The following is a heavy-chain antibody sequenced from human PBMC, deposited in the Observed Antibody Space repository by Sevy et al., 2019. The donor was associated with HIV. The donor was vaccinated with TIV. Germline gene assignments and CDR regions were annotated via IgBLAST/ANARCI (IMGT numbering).Heavy chain of an antibody. CDR3: ATGRDCGSGSYDY. D-gene: IGHD3-10*01. J-gene: IGHJ4*02. V-gene: IGHV3-33*01. CDR2: ILYEGINK. CDR1: GFSFDRYG. Sequence: GGSLRPSCAASGFSFDRYGMHWVRQAPGKGLEWVAVILYEGINKDYGDSVRGRFTISRDNSKNTLYLQMNSVRVDDTAVYYCATGRDCGSGSYDYWGPGTLVTVSS.